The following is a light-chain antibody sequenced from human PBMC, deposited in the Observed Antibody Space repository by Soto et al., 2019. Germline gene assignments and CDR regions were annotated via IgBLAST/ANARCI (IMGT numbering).Light chain of an antibody. V-gene: IGKV3D-15*01. CDR1: RGISRY. J-gene: IGKJ1*01. CDR3: QRYTTWPV. Sequence: IVLTQSPGTLSLSQGERTTLSCRASRGISRYLAWYQQKPGQAPRLLIYGAHSRATGIPARFSGSGSGTELTLTIRSPQSEDFAVCYCQRYTTWPVFGQGTKVDIK. CDR2: GAH.